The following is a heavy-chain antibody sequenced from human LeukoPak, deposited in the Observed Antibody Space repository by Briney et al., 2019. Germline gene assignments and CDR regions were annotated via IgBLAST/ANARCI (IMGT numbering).Heavy chain of an antibody. CDR1: GFTFSNAW. J-gene: IGHJ4*02. CDR3: TTDPGGGYDFWSGYQLNYYFDY. CDR2: IRSKTDGGTT. V-gene: IGHV3-15*01. Sequence: GGSLRLSCAASGFTFSNAWMSWVRQAPGKGLEWVGRIRSKTDGGTTDYAAPVKGRFTISRDDSKNTLYLQMNSLKTEDTAVYYCTTDPGGGYDFWSGYQLNYYFDYWGQGTLVTVSS. D-gene: IGHD3-3*01.